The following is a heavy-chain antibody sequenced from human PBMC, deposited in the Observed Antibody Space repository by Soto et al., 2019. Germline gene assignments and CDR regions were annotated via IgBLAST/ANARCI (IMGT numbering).Heavy chain of an antibody. CDR3: AKASRNDYDFTLDFDY. CDR1: GFTFSSYG. V-gene: IGHV3-30*18. Sequence: GGSLRLSCAASGFTFSSYGMHWVRQAPGKGLEWVAVISYDGSNKYYADSVKGRFTISRDNSKNTLYLQMNSLRAEDTAVYYCAKASRNDYDFTLDFDYWGQGTLVTVSS. D-gene: IGHD3-3*01. CDR2: ISYDGSNK. J-gene: IGHJ4*02.